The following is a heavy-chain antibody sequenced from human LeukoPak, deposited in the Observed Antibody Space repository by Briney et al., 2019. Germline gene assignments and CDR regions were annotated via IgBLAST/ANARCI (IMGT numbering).Heavy chain of an antibody. CDR2: ISYDGANK. CDR1: GFTFSHYA. Sequence: GRSLRLSCAASGFTFSHYAMHWVRQAPGKGLEWVALISYDGANKYYADSVKGRFTISRDNSKNTLYLQMNSLRVEDTAVYYCARVVVGPSVYFDYWGQGTLVTVSS. CDR3: ARVVVGPSVYFDY. V-gene: IGHV3-30*14. J-gene: IGHJ4*02. D-gene: IGHD1-26*01.